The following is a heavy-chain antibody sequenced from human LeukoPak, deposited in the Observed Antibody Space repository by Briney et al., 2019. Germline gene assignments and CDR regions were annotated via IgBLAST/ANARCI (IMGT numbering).Heavy chain of an antibody. CDR1: GGSMSGFF. V-gene: IGHV4-59*01. D-gene: IGHD3-10*01. Sequence: SETPSLTCTVSGGSMSGFFWTWIRQPPGRELGWVGSIYYSGSSTTYNPSLKSRATISVDTSKSQFSLNLNSATAADTAVYYCARTSRHFYGSGTNLTPWPAGMDVWGQGTTVTVSS. CDR3: ARTSRHFYGSGTNLTPWPAGMDV. CDR2: IYYSGSS. J-gene: IGHJ6*02.